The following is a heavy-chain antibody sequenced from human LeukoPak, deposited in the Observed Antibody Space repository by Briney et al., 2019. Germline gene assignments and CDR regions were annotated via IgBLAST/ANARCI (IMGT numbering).Heavy chain of an antibody. D-gene: IGHD3-9*01. CDR1: GYTFTSYG. J-gene: IGHJ4*02. CDR2: ISAYNGNT. Sequence: ASVKVSCKASGYTFTSYGISWVRQAPGQGLEWMGWISAYNGNTNYAQKLQGRVTMTTDTSTSTAYMELRSLRSDDTAVYYCARDLGINWEMTGYYHFDYWGQGTLVTVSS. V-gene: IGHV1-18*01. CDR3: ARDLGINWEMTGYYHFDY.